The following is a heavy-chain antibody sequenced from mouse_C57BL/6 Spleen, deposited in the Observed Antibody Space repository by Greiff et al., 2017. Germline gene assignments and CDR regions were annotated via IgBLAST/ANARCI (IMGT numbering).Heavy chain of an antibody. D-gene: IGHD2-4*01. CDR3: ARVRHYDLGYFDV. J-gene: IGHJ1*03. CDR1: GYTFTSYW. Sequence: VQLQQPGAELVKPGASVKMSCKASGYTFTSYWITWVKQRPGQGLEWIGDIYPGSGSTNYNEKFKSKATLTVDTSSSTAYMQLSSLTSEDSAVYYCARVRHYDLGYFDVWGTGTTVTVSS. V-gene: IGHV1-55*01. CDR2: IYPGSGST.